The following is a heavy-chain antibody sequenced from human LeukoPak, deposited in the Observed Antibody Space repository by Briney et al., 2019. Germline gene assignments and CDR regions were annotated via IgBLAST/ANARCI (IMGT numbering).Heavy chain of an antibody. CDR2: IRYDGSNK. V-gene: IGHV3-30*02. D-gene: IGHD6-13*01. Sequence: PGGSLRLSCAASGFTFSSYGMHWVRQAPGKGLEWVAFIRYDGSNKYYADSVKGRFTISRDNSKNTLHLQMNSLRAEDTAVYYCAKVGAAANNFDYWGQGTLVTVSS. CDR3: AKVGAAANNFDY. CDR1: GFTFSSYG. J-gene: IGHJ4*02.